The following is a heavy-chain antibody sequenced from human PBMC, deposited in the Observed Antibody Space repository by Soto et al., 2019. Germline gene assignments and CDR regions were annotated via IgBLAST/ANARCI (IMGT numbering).Heavy chain of an antibody. Sequence: PGGSLRLSCTASGFTFGDYAMSWFRQAPGKGLEWVGFIRSKAYGGTTEYAASVKGRFTISRDDSKSIAYLQMNSLKTEDTAVYYCTRDTTPQMVRGVVDYWGQGTLVTVSS. D-gene: IGHD3-10*01. CDR2: IRSKAYGGTT. V-gene: IGHV3-49*03. J-gene: IGHJ4*02. CDR3: TRDTTPQMVRGVVDY. CDR1: GFTFGDYA.